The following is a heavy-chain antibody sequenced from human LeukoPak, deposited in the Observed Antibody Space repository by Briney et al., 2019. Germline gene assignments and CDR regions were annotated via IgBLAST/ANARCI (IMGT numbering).Heavy chain of an antibody. CDR2: ICSGGNT. V-gene: IGHV4-39*02. D-gene: IGHD1-1*01. Sequence: SETLSLTCTASGDSVTTSYYWGWIRQPPGKGLEWIGSICSGGNTCCSPSFGSRVTIFADSSKSKFFLMLTSVTAADTAVYFCARDGPWKSDWWGRGTLVTVSS. J-gene: IGHJ4*02. CDR3: ARDGPWKSDW. CDR1: GDSVTTSYY.